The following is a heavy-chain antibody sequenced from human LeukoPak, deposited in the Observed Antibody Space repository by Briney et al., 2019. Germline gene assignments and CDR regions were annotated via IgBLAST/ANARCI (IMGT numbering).Heavy chain of an antibody. D-gene: IGHD6-13*01. CDR2: IYYSGST. CDR3: ARDPLAAAGGVDY. J-gene: IGHJ4*02. V-gene: IGHV4-59*12. CDR1: GGSISSYY. Sequence: SETLSLTCTVSGGSISSYYWSWIRQPPGKGLEWIGYIYYSGSTYYNPSLKSRVTISVDTSKNQFSLKLSSVTAADTAVYYCARDPLAAAGGVDYWGQGTLVTVSS.